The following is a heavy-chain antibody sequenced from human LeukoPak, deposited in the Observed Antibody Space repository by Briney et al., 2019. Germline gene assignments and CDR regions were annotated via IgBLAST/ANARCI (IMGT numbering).Heavy chain of an antibody. CDR1: GYTFTSYG. Sequence: ASVKVSCKASGYTFTSYGISWVRQAPGQGLEWMGWISAYNGNTNYAQKLQGRVTMTTDTSTSTAYMELRSLRSDDTAVYYCAREGDSSSWYGAYYYYGMDVWGQGTTVTVSS. CDR2: ISAYNGNT. J-gene: IGHJ6*02. CDR3: AREGDSSSWYGAYYYYGMDV. V-gene: IGHV1-18*01. D-gene: IGHD6-13*01.